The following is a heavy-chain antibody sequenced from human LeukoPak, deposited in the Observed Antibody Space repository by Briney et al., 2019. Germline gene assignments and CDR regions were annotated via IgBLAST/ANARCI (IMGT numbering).Heavy chain of an antibody. CDR3: ARDPSYGPQGY. Sequence: PGRSLRLSCAASGFTFSSYGMHWVHQAPGKGLEWVAIIWYDGRNKYCADSVKGRFTISRDNPKNTLSLHMDNLRAEDTAVYFCARDPSYGPQGYWGQGTLVTVSS. CDR2: IWYDGRNK. CDR1: GFTFSSYG. V-gene: IGHV3-33*01. J-gene: IGHJ4*02. D-gene: IGHD5-18*01.